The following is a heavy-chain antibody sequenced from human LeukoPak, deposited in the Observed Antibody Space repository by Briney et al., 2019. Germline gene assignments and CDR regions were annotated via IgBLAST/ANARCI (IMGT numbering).Heavy chain of an antibody. CDR1: GFTFSSYR. D-gene: IGHD6-13*01. J-gene: IGHJ4*02. Sequence: PGGPLRLSCAAPGFTFSSYRMSWVRQAPGKGLERVANIKQEGNEKYYVDPVKGRFNISRDNAKNSLYLQINSLRAEDTAVYDCAIELGSWTPFDNWGQGTLVTVSS. CDR2: IKQEGNEK. CDR3: AIELGSWTPFDN. V-gene: IGHV3-7*01.